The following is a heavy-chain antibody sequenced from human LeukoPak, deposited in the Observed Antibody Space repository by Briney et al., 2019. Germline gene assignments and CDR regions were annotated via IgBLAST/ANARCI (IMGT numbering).Heavy chain of an antibody. Sequence: SETLSLTCTVSGGSISSGGYYWSWIRQHPGKGLEWIGYIYYSGCTYYNPSLKSRVTISVDTSKNQFSLKLSSVTAADTAVYYCARQAYYYDSSGPSFDYWGQGTLVTVSS. CDR1: GGSISSGGYY. V-gene: IGHV4-31*03. D-gene: IGHD3-22*01. CDR2: IYYSGCT. CDR3: ARQAYYYDSSGPSFDY. J-gene: IGHJ4*02.